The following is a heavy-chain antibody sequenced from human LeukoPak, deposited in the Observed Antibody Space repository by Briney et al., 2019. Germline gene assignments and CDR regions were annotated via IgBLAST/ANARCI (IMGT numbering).Heavy chain of an antibody. CDR2: IIPILGIA. Sequence: GASVKVSCKASGGTFSSYAISWVRQAPGQGLEWMGRIIPILGIANYAQKFQGRVTITADKSTGTAYMELSSLRSEDTAVYYCASTPYSSMVRGAVGAAWFDPWGQGTLVTVSS. D-gene: IGHD3-10*01. V-gene: IGHV1-69*04. J-gene: IGHJ5*02. CDR3: ASTPYSSMVRGAVGAAWFDP. CDR1: GGTFSSYA.